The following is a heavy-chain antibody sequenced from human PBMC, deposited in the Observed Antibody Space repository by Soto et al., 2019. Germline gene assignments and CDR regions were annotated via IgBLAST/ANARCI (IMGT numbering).Heavy chain of an antibody. CDR1: GYTFTDYY. V-gene: IGHV1-46*01. Sequence: ASVKVSCKASGYTFTDYYIHWVRQAPGQGLEWMGLINPSGGNINYAQKFQGRVTMTRDTSTSTVYVELSSLRSEDTAVYYCARDHPLGGGPKRDLGDWGQGSLVTVSS. CDR2: INPSGGNI. CDR3: ARDHPLGGGPKRDLGD. D-gene: IGHD3-16*01. J-gene: IGHJ4*02.